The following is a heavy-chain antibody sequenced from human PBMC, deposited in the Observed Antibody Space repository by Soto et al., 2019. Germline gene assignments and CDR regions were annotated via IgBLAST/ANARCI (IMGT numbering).Heavy chain of an antibody. Sequence: QVQLVQSGAEVKKPGSSVKVSCKASGGTFSSYAISWVRQAPGQGLEWMGGIIPIFGTANYAQKFQGRVTITADESTSTAYMELSSLRSEDTAVYYWARGRYCSSTSCYFREDYYYYGMDVWVQGTTVTVSS. J-gene: IGHJ6*02. CDR1: GGTFSSYA. CDR2: IIPIFGTA. CDR3: ARGRYCSSTSCYFREDYYYYGMDV. D-gene: IGHD2-2*01. V-gene: IGHV1-69*01.